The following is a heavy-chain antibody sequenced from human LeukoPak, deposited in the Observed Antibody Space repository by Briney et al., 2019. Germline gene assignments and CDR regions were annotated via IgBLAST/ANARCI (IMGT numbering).Heavy chain of an antibody. D-gene: IGHD6-19*01. J-gene: IGHJ6*03. CDR1: GGSFRGYY. Sequence: SETLSLTCAVYGGSFRGYYWSWIREPPGKGLEWNGEINQSGSTNYNPSFKSRVTISVDTSKNQFSLKLSSVTAADTAVYYCARVQFRAAPRAGYYYYYMDVWGKGTTVTVSS. CDR3: ARVQFRAAPRAGYYYYYMDV. CDR2: INQSGST. V-gene: IGHV4-34*01.